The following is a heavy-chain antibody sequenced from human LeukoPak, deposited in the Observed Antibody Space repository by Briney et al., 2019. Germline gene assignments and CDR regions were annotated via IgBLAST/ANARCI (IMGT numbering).Heavy chain of an antibody. CDR3: ASSITMIVVVTPAPNFDY. J-gene: IGHJ4*02. CDR2: INPNSGGT. D-gene: IGHD3-22*01. Sequence: ASVKVSCKASGYTFTGYYMHWVRQAPGQRLEWMGWINPNSGGTNYAQKFQGRVTMTRDTSISTAYMELSRLRSDDMAVYYCASSITMIVVVTPAPNFDYWGQGTLVTVSS. CDR1: GYTFTGYY. V-gene: IGHV1-2*02.